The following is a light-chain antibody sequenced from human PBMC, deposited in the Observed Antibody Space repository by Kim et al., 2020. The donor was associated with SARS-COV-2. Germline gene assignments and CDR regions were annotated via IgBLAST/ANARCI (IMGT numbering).Light chain of an antibody. CDR2: YDD. J-gene: IGLJ3*02. CDR1: RSNIGRHA. CDR3: SAWDDSLNAWV. V-gene: IGLV1-36*01. Sequence: RQRVTISCSGSRSNIGRHAVIWYQQLPRKAPKRLIYYDDLLATGVSDRFSGSKSGTSASLAISGLQSEDEADYYCSAWDDSLNAWVFGDGTRLTVL.